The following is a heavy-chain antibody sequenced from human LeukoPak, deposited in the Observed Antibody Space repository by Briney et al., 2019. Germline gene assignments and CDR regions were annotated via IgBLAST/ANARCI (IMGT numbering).Heavy chain of an antibody. CDR3: VKEGVAYSYSYGDY. CDR1: GFSFNNYA. V-gene: IGHV3-30*18. D-gene: IGHD3-16*01. Sequence: PGGSLRLSCAASGFSFNNYAMYWVRQAPGKGLEWVALISYDGGDKYYAESMKGRITISRDNAENTLYLQMNNLRPDDTAFYFCVKEGVAYSYSYGDYWGQGTLVTVSS. CDR2: ISYDGGDK. J-gene: IGHJ4*02.